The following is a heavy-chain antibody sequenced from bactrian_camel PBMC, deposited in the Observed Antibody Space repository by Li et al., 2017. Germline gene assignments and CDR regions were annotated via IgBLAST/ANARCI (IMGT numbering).Heavy chain of an antibody. Sequence: HVQLVESGGGSVQAGGSLRLSCGASGSIYGDACVGWLRQAPGKEREGVAAIDSGGRTNYADSVKGRFTISKDAAKTTLYLQMNDLKFEDTAMYYCATGVYCAHELSPDEYDVWGPGTQVTVS. CDR3: ATGVYCAHELSPDEYDV. D-gene: IGHD3*01. CDR1: GSIYGDAC. CDR2: IDSGGRT. V-gene: IGHV3S53*01. J-gene: IGHJ4*01.